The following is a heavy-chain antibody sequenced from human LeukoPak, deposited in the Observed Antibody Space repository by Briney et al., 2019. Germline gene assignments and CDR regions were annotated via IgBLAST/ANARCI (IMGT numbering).Heavy chain of an antibody. Sequence: ASVKVSCKVSGYTLTELSMHWVRQAPGKGLEWMGGFDPEDGETIYAQKFQGRVTMTEDTSTDTAYMELSSLRSEDTAVYYCATTLYGSSFYYYYYMDFWGKGTTVTVSS. D-gene: IGHD3-22*01. CDR2: FDPEDGET. V-gene: IGHV1-24*01. J-gene: IGHJ6*03. CDR3: ATTLYGSSFYYYYYMDF. CDR1: GYTLTELS.